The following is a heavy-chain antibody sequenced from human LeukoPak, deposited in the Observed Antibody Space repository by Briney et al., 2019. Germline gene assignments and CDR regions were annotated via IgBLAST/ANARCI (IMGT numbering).Heavy chain of an antibody. CDR2: ISYDGSNK. CDR1: GFTFSSYA. CDR3: ARGERVDY. V-gene: IGHV3-30-3*01. Sequence: GGSLRLSCAASGFTFSSYAMHWVRQAPGKGLEWVAVISYDGSNKYYADSVKGRFTISRDNSKNTLYLQMNSLRAEDTAVYYCARGERVDYWGQGTLVTVSS. D-gene: IGHD1-1*01. J-gene: IGHJ4*02.